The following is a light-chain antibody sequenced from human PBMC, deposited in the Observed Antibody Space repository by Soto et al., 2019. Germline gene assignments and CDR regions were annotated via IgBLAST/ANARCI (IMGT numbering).Light chain of an antibody. Sequence: QSALTQPPSASGSPGQSVTISCTGTSSDVGDYKYVSWYQQHPGKAPKLMIYEVSKRPSGVPDRFSGSKSGNTASPTVSGLQAEDEADYYCSSYAGSNNYVFGTGTKLTVL. CDR3: SSYAGSNNYV. CDR2: EVS. CDR1: SSDVGDYKY. V-gene: IGLV2-8*01. J-gene: IGLJ1*01.